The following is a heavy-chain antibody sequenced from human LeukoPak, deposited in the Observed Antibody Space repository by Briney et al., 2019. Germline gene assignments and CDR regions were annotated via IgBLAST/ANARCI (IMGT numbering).Heavy chain of an antibody. V-gene: IGHV3-53*01. Sequence: GGSLRLSCAASGFTVTSNYIIWVRQAPGKGLEWVSVIYIGGTTYYGDSVRGRFTAFRDNSKNMAYLHMDSLRAEDTAVYYCARGSGFGLYYFDYWGQGTLVTVSS. J-gene: IGHJ4*02. CDR2: IYIGGTT. D-gene: IGHD3-3*01. CDR3: ARGSGFGLYYFDY. CDR1: GFTVTSNY.